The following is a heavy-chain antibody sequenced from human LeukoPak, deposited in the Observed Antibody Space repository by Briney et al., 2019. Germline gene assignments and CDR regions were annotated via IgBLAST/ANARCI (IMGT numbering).Heavy chain of an antibody. J-gene: IGHJ6*02. CDR3: SRSTWRYTMDV. V-gene: IGHV3-30-3*01. D-gene: IGHD5-24*01. CDR2: ISYDGSDK. CDR1: GFTFSNYA. Sequence: PGRSLRLSCAASGFTFSNYAMHWVRQAPGKGLEWVAVISYDGSDKYYADSVKGRFTISRDNSKNTLYLQMNSLQSEDTAVYFCSRSTWRYTMDVWGQGTTVTVSS.